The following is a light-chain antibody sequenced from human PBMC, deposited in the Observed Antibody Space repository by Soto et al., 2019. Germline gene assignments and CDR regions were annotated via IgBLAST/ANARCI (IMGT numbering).Light chain of an antibody. J-gene: IGKJ1*01. Sequence: EIDLTPSPCTRSRSPVERTTLSLRSSQSVSSSYLAWYQQKPGQAPRLLIYGASSRAHGIPDRFSGSGSGTDFPLPISRLEPEDFAVYYCQQYGSSPLTFGQGTKVDI. CDR1: QSVSSSY. CDR2: GAS. V-gene: IGKV3-20*01. CDR3: QQYGSSPLT.